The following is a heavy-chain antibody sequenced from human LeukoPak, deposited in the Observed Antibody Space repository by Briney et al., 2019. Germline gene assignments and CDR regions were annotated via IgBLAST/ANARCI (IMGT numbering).Heavy chain of an antibody. D-gene: IGHD2-15*01. J-gene: IGHJ2*01. CDR3: ARDLSGGAWYFDL. CDR2: IYYSGST. Sequence: SETQSLTCTVSGGSISSYYWSWIRQPPGKGLEWIGYIYYSGSTNYNPSLKSRVTISVDTSKNQFSLKLSSVTAADTAVYYCARDLSGGAWYFDLWGRGTLVTVSS. CDR1: GGSISSYY. V-gene: IGHV4-59*01.